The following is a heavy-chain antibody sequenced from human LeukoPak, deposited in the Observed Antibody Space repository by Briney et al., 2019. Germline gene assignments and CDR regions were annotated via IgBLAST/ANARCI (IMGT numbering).Heavy chain of an antibody. CDR1: GFSFSSCG. CDR2: ISYDGSNK. J-gene: IGHJ6*02. V-gene: IGHV3-30*18. Sequence: PGRSLRLSCAASGFSFSSCGLHWVRQAPGKGLEWVAVISYDGSNKYYADSVKGRFTISRDNSKNTLYLQMNSLRAEDTAVYYCAKDRYYYGSGTYFGYYYGMDVWGQGTTVTVSS. CDR3: AKDRYYYGSGTYFGYYYGMDV. D-gene: IGHD3-10*01.